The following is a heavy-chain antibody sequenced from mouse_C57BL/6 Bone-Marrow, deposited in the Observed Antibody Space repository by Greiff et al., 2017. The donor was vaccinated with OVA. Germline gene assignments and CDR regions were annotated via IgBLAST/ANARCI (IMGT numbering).Heavy chain of an antibody. V-gene: IGHV1-77*01. CDR3: ASPTIVARYYAMCY. D-gene: IGHD2-5*01. CDR2: IGPGSGST. CDR1: GYTFTDYY. Sequence: QVQLQQSGAELVKPGASVKISCKASGYTFTDYYINWVKQRPGQGLEWIGKIGPGSGSTYYNEKFKGKATLTADKSSSTAYMQLSSLTSEDAAFYFCASPTIVARYYAMCYWGQGTSGTVAS. J-gene: IGHJ4*01.